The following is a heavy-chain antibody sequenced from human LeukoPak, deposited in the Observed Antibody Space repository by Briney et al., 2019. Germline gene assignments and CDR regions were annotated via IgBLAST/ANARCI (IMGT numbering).Heavy chain of an antibody. CDR1: GGSISSSSYY. J-gene: IGHJ6*03. CDR2: IYYSGST. V-gene: IGHV4-39*07. Sequence: SETLSLTCTVSGGSISSSSYYWGWIRQPPGKGLEWIGSIYYSGSTYYNPSLKSRVTISVDTSKNQFSLKLSSVTAADTAVYYCARGGTRRGYYYYMDVWGKGTTVTVSS. CDR3: ARGGTRRGYYYYMDV. D-gene: IGHD2-2*01.